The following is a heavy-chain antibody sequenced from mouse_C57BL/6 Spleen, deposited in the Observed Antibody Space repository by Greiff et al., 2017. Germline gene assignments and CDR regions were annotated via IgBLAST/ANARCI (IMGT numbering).Heavy chain of an antibody. CDR1: GYSITSDY. D-gene: IGHD2-5*01. V-gene: IGHV3-8*01. CDR2: ISYSGST. Sequence: EVKLEESGPGLAKPSQTLSLPCSVTGYSITSDYWNWIRKFQGNKLEYMGYISYSGSTYYNTSLKSRISITRDTSKNQYYLQLNSVTTEDTATYYCARAYSNYDWYFDVWGTGTTVTVSS. CDR3: ARAYSNYDWYFDV. J-gene: IGHJ1*03.